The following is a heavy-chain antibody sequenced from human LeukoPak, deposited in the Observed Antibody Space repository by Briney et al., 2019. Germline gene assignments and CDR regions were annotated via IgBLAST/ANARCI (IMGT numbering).Heavy chain of an antibody. J-gene: IGHJ1*01. CDR3: ARGQGYSGYDRVPYFQH. V-gene: IGHV1-46*01. Sequence: VASVTVSCKASGYTFTSYYMHWVRQAPGQGLEWMGLINPSGGSTSYAQKFQGRVTMTRDTSTSTVYMELSSLRSEDTAVYYCARGQGYSGYDRVPYFQHWGQGTLVTVSS. CDR1: GYTFTSYY. D-gene: IGHD5-12*01. CDR2: INPSGGST.